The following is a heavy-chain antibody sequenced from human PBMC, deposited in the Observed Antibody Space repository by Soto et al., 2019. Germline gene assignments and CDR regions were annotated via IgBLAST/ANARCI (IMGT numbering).Heavy chain of an antibody. D-gene: IGHD1-26*01. CDR1: GGSFSNYA. CDR3: ARAYRENYFYAMDV. J-gene: IGHJ6*04. CDR2: IIPMFGIG. V-gene: IGHV1-69*13. Sequence: SVKVSCKASGGSFSNYAISWVRQAPGQGLEWMGGIIPMFGIGNYAEKFLGRVTITADESTSTSHMELSSLRSEDTAVYFCARAYRENYFYAMDVWGEGTTVTVSS.